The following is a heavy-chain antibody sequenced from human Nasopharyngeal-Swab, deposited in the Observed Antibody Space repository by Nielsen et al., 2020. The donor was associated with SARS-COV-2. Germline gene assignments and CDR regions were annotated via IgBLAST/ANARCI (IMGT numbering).Heavy chain of an antibody. J-gene: IGHJ6*02. CDR1: GGSFSGY. CDR2: INHSGST. V-gene: IGHV4-34*01. CDR3: ARGTHYVYYYYGMDV. Sequence: SQTLSLTCAVYGGSFSGYWSWIRQPPGKGLEWIGEINHSGSTNYNPSLKSRVTISVDTSKNQFSLKLTSVTAADTAVYYCARGTHYVYYYYGMDVWGQGTTVTVSS. D-gene: IGHD3-16*01.